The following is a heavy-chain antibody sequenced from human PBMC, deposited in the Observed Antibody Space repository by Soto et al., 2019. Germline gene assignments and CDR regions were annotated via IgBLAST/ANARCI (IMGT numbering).Heavy chain of an antibody. CDR2: IYHSGST. D-gene: IGHD6-19*01. J-gene: IGHJ6*02. Sequence: SETLSLTCAVSGGSISSSNWWSWVRQPPGKGLEWIGEIYHSGSTNYNPSLKRRVTISVDKSKNQFSLKLSSVTAADTAVYYCARGGQWDYYYGMDVWGQGTTVTVSS. CDR1: GGSISSSNW. V-gene: IGHV4-4*02. CDR3: ARGGQWDYYYGMDV.